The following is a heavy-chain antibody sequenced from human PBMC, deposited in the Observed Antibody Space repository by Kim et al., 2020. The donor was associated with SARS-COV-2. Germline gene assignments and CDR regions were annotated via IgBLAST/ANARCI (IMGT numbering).Heavy chain of an antibody. Sequence: SETLSLTCTVSGGSISSSSYYWGWIRQPPGKGLEWIGSIYYSGSTYYNPSLKSRVTISVDTSKNQFSLKLSSVTAADTAVYYCAVSDCSGGSCQYDYYY. V-gene: IGHV4-39*01. CDR2: IYYSGST. J-gene: IGHJ6*03. CDR1: GGSISSSSYY. D-gene: IGHD2-15*01. CDR3: AVSDCSGGSCQYDYYY.